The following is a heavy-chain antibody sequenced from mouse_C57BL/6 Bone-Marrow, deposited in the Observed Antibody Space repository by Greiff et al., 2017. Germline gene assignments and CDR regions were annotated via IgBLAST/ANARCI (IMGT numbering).Heavy chain of an antibody. CDR1: GFSLTSYG. J-gene: IGHJ1*03. Sequence: QVQLQQSGPGLVAPSQSLSITCTVSGFSLTSYGVDWVRQSPGKGLEWLGVIWGVGSTNYNSALKSRLSISKDNSKSQVFLKMNSLQTDDTAMYYYGNWYFDVWGTGTTVTVSS. CDR2: IWGVGST. V-gene: IGHV2-6*01. CDR3: GNWYFDV.